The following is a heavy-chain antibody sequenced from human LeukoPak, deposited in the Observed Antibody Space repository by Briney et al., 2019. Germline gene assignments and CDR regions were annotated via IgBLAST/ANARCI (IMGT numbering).Heavy chain of an antibody. J-gene: IGHJ2*01. CDR1: GGSISSGGYY. Sequence: SETLSLTCTVSGGSISSGGYYWSWIRQPPGKGLEWIGYIYHSGSTYYNPSLKSRVTISVDRSKNQFSLKLSSVTAADTAVYYCARDLGFGSSWGLYWYFDLWGRGTLVTVSS. CDR3: ARDLGFGSSWGLYWYFDL. V-gene: IGHV4-30-2*01. D-gene: IGHD6-13*01. CDR2: IYHSGST.